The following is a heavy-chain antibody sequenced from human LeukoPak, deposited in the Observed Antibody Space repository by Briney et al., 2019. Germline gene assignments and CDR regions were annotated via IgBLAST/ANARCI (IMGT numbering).Heavy chain of an antibody. V-gene: IGHV3-30*18. CDR3: AKDRSSSWSFDY. CDR2: ISYDGSNE. Sequence: GRSLRLSCAASGFTFSSYGMHWVRQAPGKGLEWVAVISYDGSNEYCADSVKGRFTISRDDSKNTLYLQMNSLRAEDTAVYYCAKDRSSSWSFDYWGQGTLVTVSS. J-gene: IGHJ4*02. D-gene: IGHD6-13*01. CDR1: GFTFSSYG.